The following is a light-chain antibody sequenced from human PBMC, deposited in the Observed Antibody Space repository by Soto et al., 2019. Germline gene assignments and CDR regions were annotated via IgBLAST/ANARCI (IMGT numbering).Light chain of an antibody. CDR3: QQYCWT. Sequence: DIQMTQSPSTLSASVGDRVTITCRASQSISGWLAWYQQKPGKAPKLLIYDASSLESGVPSRFSGSGSGTEFTLTISSLQPDDFATYYCQQYCWTFGQGTKVEIK. V-gene: IGKV1-5*01. CDR2: DAS. CDR1: QSISGW. J-gene: IGKJ1*01.